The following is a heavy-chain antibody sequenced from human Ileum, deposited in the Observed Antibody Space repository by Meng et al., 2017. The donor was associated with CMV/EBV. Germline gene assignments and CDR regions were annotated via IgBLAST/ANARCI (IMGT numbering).Heavy chain of an antibody. D-gene: IGHD3/OR15-3a*01. CDR3: AHNGDDYWTGYHRD. CDR1: GFTFSSYT. J-gene: IGHJ4*02. Sequence: ASGFTFSSYTMNWGRQAPGKGLEWVSSISSTSGNIFYADSVKGRFTISRDNAKNSLYLQMNSLRAEDTAVYYCAHNGDDYWTGYHRDWGQGTLVTVSS. V-gene: IGHV3-21*01. CDR2: ISSTSGNI.